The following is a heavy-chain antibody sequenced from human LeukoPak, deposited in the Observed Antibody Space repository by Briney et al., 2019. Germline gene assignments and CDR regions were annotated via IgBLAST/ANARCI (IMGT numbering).Heavy chain of an antibody. Sequence: SETLSLTCTISGGSISSYYWSWIRQPPGKGLEWIGYMYYSGSTNYNPSLKSRVTISVDTSKNQFSLKLTSVTAADTAVYYCARDYSNYDTNWYFDLWGRGTLVTVSS. J-gene: IGHJ2*01. V-gene: IGHV4-59*12. CDR1: GGSISSYY. D-gene: IGHD4-11*01. CDR3: ARDYSNYDTNWYFDL. CDR2: MYYSGST.